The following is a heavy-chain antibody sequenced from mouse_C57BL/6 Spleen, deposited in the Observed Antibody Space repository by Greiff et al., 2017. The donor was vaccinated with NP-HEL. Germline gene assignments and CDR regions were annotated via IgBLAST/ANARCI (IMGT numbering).Heavy chain of an antibody. D-gene: IGHD2-5*01. J-gene: IGHJ2*01. V-gene: IGHV1-15*01. CDR2: IDPETGGT. CDR1: GYTFTDYE. Sequence: QVQLQQSGAELVRPGASVTLSCKASGYTFTDYEMHWVKQTPVHGLEWIGAIDPETGGTAYNQKFKGKAILTADKSSSTAYMELRSLTSEDSAVYYCTRRYYSNYDFDYWGQGTTLTVSS. CDR3: TRRYYSNYDFDY.